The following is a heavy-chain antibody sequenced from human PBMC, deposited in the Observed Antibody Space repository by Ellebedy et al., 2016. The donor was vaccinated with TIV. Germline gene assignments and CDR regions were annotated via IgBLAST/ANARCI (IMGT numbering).Heavy chain of an antibody. V-gene: IGHV5-10-1*01. D-gene: IGHD6-19*01. CDR2: IDPSDSYT. Sequence: GESLKISXKGSGYSFTSYWISWVRQMPGKGLEWMGRIDPSDSYTNYSPSFQGHVTISADKSISTAYLQWSSLKASDTAMYYCARQVAVDYYMDVWGKGTTVTVSS. J-gene: IGHJ6*03. CDR1: GYSFTSYW. CDR3: ARQVAVDYYMDV.